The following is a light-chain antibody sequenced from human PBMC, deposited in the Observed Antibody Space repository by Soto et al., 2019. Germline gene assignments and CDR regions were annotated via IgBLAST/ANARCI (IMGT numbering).Light chain of an antibody. J-gene: IGLJ1*01. CDR3: CSYAGSNTYV. V-gene: IGLV2-23*01. CDR2: EGS. Sequence: QSALTQPASVSGSPGQSITISCTGTSSDVGSYNLVSWYQQYPGKAPKLMIYEGSKRPSGVSNRFSGSKSGNTASLTISGLQAEDEADYYCCSYAGSNTYVFGTGTKLTVL. CDR1: SSDVGSYNL.